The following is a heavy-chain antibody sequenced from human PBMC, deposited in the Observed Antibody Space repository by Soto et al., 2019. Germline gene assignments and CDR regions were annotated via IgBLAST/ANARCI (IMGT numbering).Heavy chain of an antibody. V-gene: IGHV4-4*02. CDR1: GDSISSDKW. D-gene: IGHD3-9*01. Sequence: QVQLQESGPGLVKPSGTLSLTCGVSGDSISSDKWWSWVRQPPGKGLEWIGEIHHSGNTNYNPSLKSRVIVSLVKSRNQFSLRLSFVTAADTAVYYCARGGDWRFDYWGQGSLVTVSA. CDR3: ARGGDWRFDY. CDR2: IHHSGNT. J-gene: IGHJ4*02.